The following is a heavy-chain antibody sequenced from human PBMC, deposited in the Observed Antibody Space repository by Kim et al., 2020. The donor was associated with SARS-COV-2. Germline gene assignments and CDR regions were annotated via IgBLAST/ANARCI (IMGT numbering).Heavy chain of an antibody. D-gene: IGHD1-20*01. CDR2: IKQDGSVK. Sequence: GGSLRLSCAASGFTFSSYWMSWVRQAPGKGLEWVANIKQDGSVKYYVDCVKGRFTISRDNAKNSMDLQMNSLRAEDTAVYYCVGGNCNDGVDYWGQGTLVTVSS. V-gene: IGHV3-7*04. CDR3: VGGNCNDGVDY. J-gene: IGHJ4*02. CDR1: GFTFSSYW.